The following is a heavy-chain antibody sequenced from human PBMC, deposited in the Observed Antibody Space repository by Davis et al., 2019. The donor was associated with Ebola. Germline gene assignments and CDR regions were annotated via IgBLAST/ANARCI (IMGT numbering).Heavy chain of an antibody. J-gene: IGHJ4*02. Sequence: SVKVSCKASGGTFSRYSISWVRQAPGQGLEWMGGITPIFGTAKYAQKFQGRVTITADESTSTAYMELSSLRSEDTAVYYCARKRAWSSTSCYIGWGQGTLVTVSS. V-gene: IGHV1-69*13. CDR2: ITPIFGTA. CDR1: GGTFSRYS. D-gene: IGHD2-2*02. CDR3: ARKRAWSSTSCYIG.